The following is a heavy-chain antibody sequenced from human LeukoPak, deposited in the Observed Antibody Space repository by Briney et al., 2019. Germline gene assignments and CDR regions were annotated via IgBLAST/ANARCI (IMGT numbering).Heavy chain of an antibody. V-gene: IGHV3-13*01. CDR1: GFTFSDYD. CDR3: FGSGSYSK. D-gene: IGHD3-10*01. Sequence: GGSLRLSCAASGFTFSDYDMHWVRQATGKGLEWVSAIGTAGDTYYTGSVKGRFTVSRDNARNSVYLQMNSLRAEDTAVYYCFGSGSYSKWGQGTLVTVSS. CDR2: IGTAGDT. J-gene: IGHJ4*02.